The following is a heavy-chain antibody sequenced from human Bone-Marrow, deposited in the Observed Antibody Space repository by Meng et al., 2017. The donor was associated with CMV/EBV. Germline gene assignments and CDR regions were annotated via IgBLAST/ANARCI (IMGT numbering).Heavy chain of an antibody. Sequence: SETLSLTCAVSGGSISSSNWWSWVRQPPGKGLEWIGEIYHSGSTNYNPSLKSRVTISVDKSQNQFSLKLSSVTAADTAVYYCAVGVGATFLGPWGQGILVTASS. CDR2: IYHSGST. V-gene: IGHV4-4*02. D-gene: IGHD1-26*01. CDR3: AVGVGATFLGP. CDR1: GGSISSSNW. J-gene: IGHJ5*02.